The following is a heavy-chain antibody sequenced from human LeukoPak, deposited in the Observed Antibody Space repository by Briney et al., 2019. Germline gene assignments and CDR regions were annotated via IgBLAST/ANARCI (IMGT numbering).Heavy chain of an antibody. CDR1: TYSISSGYY. D-gene: IGHD3-10*01. CDR2: IYHSGST. Sequence: SETLSLTCTVSTYSISSGYYWGWIRQPPGKGLEWIGSIYHSGSTYYNPSLKSRVTISVDTSKNQFSLKLSSVTAADTAVYYCARDLTAYGSGSYDYWGQGTLVTVSS. V-gene: IGHV4-38-2*02. J-gene: IGHJ4*02. CDR3: ARDLTAYGSGSYDY.